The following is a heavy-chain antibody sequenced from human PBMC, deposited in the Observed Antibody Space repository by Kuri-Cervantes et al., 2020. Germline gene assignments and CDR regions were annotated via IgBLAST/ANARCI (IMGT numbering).Heavy chain of an antibody. CDR2: SNAGNGNT. J-gene: IGHJ6*02. D-gene: IGHD5-24*01. CDR3: ARYGYNRNFYYYYYGMDV. V-gene: IGHV1-3*02. CDR1: GYTFTSYA. Sequence: ASVKVSCKASGYTFTSYAMHWVRQAPGQRLEWMGWSNAGNGNTKYSQEFQGRVTITRDTSASTAYMELSSLRSEDMAVYYCARYGYNRNFYYYYYGMDVWGQGTMVTVSS.